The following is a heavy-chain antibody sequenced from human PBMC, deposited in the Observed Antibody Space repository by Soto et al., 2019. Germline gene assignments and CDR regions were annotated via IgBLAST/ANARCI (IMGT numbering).Heavy chain of an antibody. CDR2: ISYDGSNK. V-gene: IGHV3-30*18. J-gene: IGHJ3*02. CDR1: GFTFSSYG. Sequence: QVQLVESGGGVVQPGRSPRLSCAASGFTFSSYGMHWVRQAPGKGLEWVAVISYDGSNKYYADSVKGRFTISRDNSKNTLYLQMNSLRAEDTAVYYCAKDLDAFDIWGQGTMVTVSS. CDR3: AKDLDAFDI.